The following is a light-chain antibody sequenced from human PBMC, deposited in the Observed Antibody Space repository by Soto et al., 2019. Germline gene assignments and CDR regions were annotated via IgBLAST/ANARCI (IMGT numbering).Light chain of an antibody. V-gene: IGKV1-33*01. CDR1: QEITNH. J-gene: IGKJ4*01. CDR3: QQYEDLPLT. CDR2: DAS. Sequence: DIQMTQSPSSLSASVGDRVTITCQASQEITNHLNWYQFKPGKPPKLLIFDASHLQSGVPVRFSGSGSQTLFTFTISSLQPEDIAAYYCQQYEDLPLTFVGGTKVEI.